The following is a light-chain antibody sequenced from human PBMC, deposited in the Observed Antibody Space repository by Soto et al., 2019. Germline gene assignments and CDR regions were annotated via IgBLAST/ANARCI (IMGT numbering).Light chain of an antibody. J-gene: IGKJ1*01. Sequence: EIVLTRSPGTLSLSPGERAILSCRASQNVNNNYLAWYQQKPGQSPRLHIYGASSKATGIPDRYSGSESGTDFTLTISSLKPEDFVVYYCQQYGASPWTFGQGTKVEIK. CDR3: QQYGASPWT. CDR1: QNVNNNY. CDR2: GAS. V-gene: IGKV3-20*01.